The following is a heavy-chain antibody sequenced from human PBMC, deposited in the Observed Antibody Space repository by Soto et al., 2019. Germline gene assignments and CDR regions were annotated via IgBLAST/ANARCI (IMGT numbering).Heavy chain of an antibody. D-gene: IGHD4-17*01. CDR1: GFTFSSYA. CDR2: ISGSGGST. CDR3: ARELDPYYGGNSLSLDY. J-gene: IGHJ4*02. Sequence: GGSLRLSCAASGFTFSSYAMTWVRQAPGKGLEWVSVISGSGGSTYFADSVKGRFTISRDNSKNTLYLQMSSLRAEDTAVYFCARELDPYYGGNSLSLDYWGQGTLVTVSS. V-gene: IGHV3-23*01.